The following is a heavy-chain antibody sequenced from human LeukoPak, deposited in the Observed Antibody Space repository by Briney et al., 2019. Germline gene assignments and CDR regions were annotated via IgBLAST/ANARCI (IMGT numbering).Heavy chain of an antibody. CDR3: AKEHGSGSYFDY. CDR1: EFTFSNYD. D-gene: IGHD3-10*01. Sequence: GGSLRLSCAASEFTFSNYDMLWVRQAPGKGLEWVAFIQYDGSNKYYGNSVKGGFTISRDTSKNTLYLQMNSLRAEDTAVYYCAKEHGSGSYFDYWGQGTLVTVSS. J-gene: IGHJ4*02. V-gene: IGHV3-30*02. CDR2: IQYDGSNK.